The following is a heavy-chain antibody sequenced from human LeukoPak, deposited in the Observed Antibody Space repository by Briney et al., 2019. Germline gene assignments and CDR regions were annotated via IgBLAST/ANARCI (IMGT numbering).Heavy chain of an antibody. J-gene: IGHJ4*02. V-gene: IGHV4-30-4*01. CDR1: GGSISSVDYY. CDR2: IYYSGST. CDR3: ARGWGYCE. D-gene: IGHD3-22*01. Sequence: SQTLSLTCTLSGGSISSVDYYWSWIRQPRGKGLEWIGYIYYSGSTYYNPSLNSRVTISVDTSKNQYSQKLISVTAADKAVYYCARGWGYCEWGQGTLVTVSS.